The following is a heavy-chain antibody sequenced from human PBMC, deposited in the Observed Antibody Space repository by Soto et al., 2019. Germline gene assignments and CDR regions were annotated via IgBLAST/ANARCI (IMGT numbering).Heavy chain of an antibody. CDR1: GYTFTCYY. J-gene: IGHJ6*02. D-gene: IGHD1-26*01. Sequence: ASVKVSCKASGYTFTCYYMHWVRQAPGQGLEWMGWINPNSGGTNYAQKFQGWVTMTRDTSISPASIELGRLRSDDTAVYYCARDHSSFRYSGSYGMDVWGQGTTVTVSS. V-gene: IGHV1-2*04. CDR2: INPNSGGT. CDR3: ARDHSSFRYSGSYGMDV.